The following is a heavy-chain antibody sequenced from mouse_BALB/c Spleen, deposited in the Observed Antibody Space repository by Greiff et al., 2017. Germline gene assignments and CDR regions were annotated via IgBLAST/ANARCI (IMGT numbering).Heavy chain of an antibody. CDR3: ARAYYGNYDYAMDY. V-gene: IGHV5-17*02. CDR2: ISSGSSTI. J-gene: IGHJ4*01. D-gene: IGHD2-10*01. CDR1: GFTFSSFG. Sequence: EVQLQESGGGLVQPGGSRKLSCAASGFTFSSFGMHWVRQAPEKGLEWVAYISSGSSTIYYADTVKGRFTISRDNPKNTLFLQMTSLRSEDTAMYYCARAYYGNYDYAMDYWGQGTSVTVSS.